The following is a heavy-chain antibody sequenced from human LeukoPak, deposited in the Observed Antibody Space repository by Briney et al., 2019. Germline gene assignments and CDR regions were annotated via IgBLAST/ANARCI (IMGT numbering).Heavy chain of an antibody. V-gene: IGHV3-23*01. J-gene: IGHJ4*02. CDR1: GFTFSSYA. CDR3: AKGYPVHYYDSSGQGDY. CDR2: ISGSGGST. D-gene: IGHD3-22*01. Sequence: GGSLRLSCAASGFTFSSYAMSWVRQAPGKGLEWVSAISGSGGSTYYADSVKGRFTISRDNSKNTLYLQMNSLRAEDTAVYYCAKGYPVHYYDSSGQGDYWGQGTLVTVSS.